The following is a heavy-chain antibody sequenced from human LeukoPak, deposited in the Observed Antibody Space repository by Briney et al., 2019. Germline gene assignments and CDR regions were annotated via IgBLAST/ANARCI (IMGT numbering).Heavy chain of an antibody. CDR1: GGTFSSYA. D-gene: IGHD6-6*01. CDR3: ARDSSSNFHYYYYVDV. J-gene: IGHJ6*03. V-gene: IGHV1-69*05. CDR2: IIPIFGTA. Sequence: ASVKVSCKASGGTFSSYAISWVRQAPGQGLEWMGGIIPIFGTANYAQKFQGRVTITTDESTSTAYMELNSLRSEDTAVYYCARDSSSNFHYYYYVDVWGKGTTVTVS.